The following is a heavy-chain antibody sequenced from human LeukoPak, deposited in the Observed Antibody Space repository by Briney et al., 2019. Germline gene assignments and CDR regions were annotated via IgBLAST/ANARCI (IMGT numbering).Heavy chain of an antibody. D-gene: IGHD2-2*01. Sequence: SSETLSLTCTVSGGSISSGGYYWSWIRQPPGKGLEWIGYIYHSGSTYYNPSLKSRPTITVDRSKNQFSLKLSSVTAADTAVYYCARGGVPAARDWFDPWGQGTLVTVSS. CDR2: IYHSGST. J-gene: IGHJ5*02. CDR1: GGSISSGGYY. CDR3: ARGGVPAARDWFDP. V-gene: IGHV4-30-2*01.